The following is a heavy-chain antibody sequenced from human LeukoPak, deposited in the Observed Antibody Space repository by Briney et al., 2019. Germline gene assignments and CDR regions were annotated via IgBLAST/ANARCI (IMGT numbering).Heavy chain of an antibody. V-gene: IGHV3-53*01. J-gene: IGHJ4*02. Sequence: PGGTLRLSCVASGXTVSSNDMSWVRQSPGKGLEWVSVIYSGDTTYYADSVKGRFTISRDNSKNTLYLQMNSLRAEDTAVYYCARGSSWYFDHWGQGTLVTVSS. CDR1: GXTVSSND. CDR3: ARGSSWYFDH. D-gene: IGHD6-13*01. CDR2: IYSGDTT.